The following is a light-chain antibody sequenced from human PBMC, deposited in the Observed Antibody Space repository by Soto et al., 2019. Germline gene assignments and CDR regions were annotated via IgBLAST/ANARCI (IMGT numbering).Light chain of an antibody. V-gene: IGKV3-20*01. Sequence: EIGLTQSPGTLSLYTGERATLSCKASQALQRSFLAWYQHKPGQSPRLLIYGVSSRAAGVPDRFNGSGSGTDFTLTISRLEPQDSAVYFCQQYDRPPRTFGQGTKVDI. CDR2: GVS. CDR1: QALQRSF. J-gene: IGKJ1*01. CDR3: QQYDRPPRT.